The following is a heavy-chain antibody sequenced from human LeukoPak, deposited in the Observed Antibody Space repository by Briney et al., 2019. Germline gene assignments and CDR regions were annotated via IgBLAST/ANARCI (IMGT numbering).Heavy chain of an antibody. CDR1: GFTFSNYE. J-gene: IGHJ4*02. CDR2: ISTTGTAI. D-gene: IGHD4-17*01. Sequence: GGSLRLSCAASGFTFSNYEMNWVRQAPGKGLEWVSHISTTGTAIYYADSVKGRFTVSRDNARNSLYLQMDSLRLEDTAIYFCARADGAYGAYWGQGTLVIVSS. CDR3: ARADGAYGAY. V-gene: IGHV3-48*03.